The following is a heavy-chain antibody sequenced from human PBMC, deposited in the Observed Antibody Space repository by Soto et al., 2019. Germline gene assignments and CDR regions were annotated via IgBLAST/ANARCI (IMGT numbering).Heavy chain of an antibody. D-gene: IGHD6-19*01. CDR3: ARSTRRAVAGPEALGPFGY. V-gene: IGHV1-69*01. CDR1: GGTFSSYA. CDR2: VIPIFGTA. J-gene: IGHJ4*02. Sequence: QVQLVQSGAEVKKPVSSVKVSCKASGGTFSSYAISWVRQAPGQGLEWMGGVIPIFGTANYAQKFQGRVTITADEPTSTAYMELSSLRSEDTAVYYCARSTRRAVAGPEALGPFGYWGQGTMVTVSS.